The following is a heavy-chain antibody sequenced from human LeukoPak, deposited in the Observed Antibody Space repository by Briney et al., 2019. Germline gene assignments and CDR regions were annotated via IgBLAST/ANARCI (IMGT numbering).Heavy chain of an antibody. CDR1: GFTFSTYP. V-gene: IGHV3-23*01. CDR3: AKATSTWELYDY. J-gene: IGHJ4*02. Sequence: GGSLRLSCAASGFTFSTYPMSWVRQAPGKGLEWVSAIVDTGENTFYADSVKGRFTISRDNSKDTLFLHMNSLRAEDSAVYFCAKATSTWELYDYWGQGTLVTVSS. D-gene: IGHD1-26*01. CDR2: IVDTGENT.